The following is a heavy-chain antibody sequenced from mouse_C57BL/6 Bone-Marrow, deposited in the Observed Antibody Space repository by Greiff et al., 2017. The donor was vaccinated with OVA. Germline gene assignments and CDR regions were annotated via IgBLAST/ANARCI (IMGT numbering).Heavy chain of an antibody. Sequence: VQLVESGPGLVAPSQSLSITCTVSGFSLTSYAISWVRQPPGKGLAWLGVIWTGGGTNSNSALKSRLSISKDHSKSHVFLKMNSLQTDYPAMYYCARNPEGYYSNPYAMDYWGQGTSVTVSS. CDR1: GFSLTSYA. J-gene: IGHJ4*01. D-gene: IGHD2-5*01. CDR3: ARNPEGYYSNPYAMDY. V-gene: IGHV2-9-1*01. CDR2: IWTGGGT.